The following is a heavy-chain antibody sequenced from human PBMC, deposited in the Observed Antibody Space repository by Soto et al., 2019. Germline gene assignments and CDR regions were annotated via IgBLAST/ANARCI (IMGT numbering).Heavy chain of an antibody. J-gene: IGHJ5*02. CDR1: GFIFENFG. V-gene: IGHV3-23*01. CDR3: AKNQGVELVPLATVDWFDP. D-gene: IGHD1-26*01. CDR2: ISGSGFKK. Sequence: GGSLRLSCAASGFIFENFGMSWVRQAPGKGLEWISSISGSGFKKYYADSVKGRFTISRGNSKSTVYLELNNLSAEDTAVYHCAKNQGVELVPLATVDWFDPWGQGSVVTVSS.